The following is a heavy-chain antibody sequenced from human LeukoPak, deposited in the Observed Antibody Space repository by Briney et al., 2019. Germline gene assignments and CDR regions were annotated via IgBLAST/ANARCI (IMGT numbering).Heavy chain of an antibody. D-gene: IGHD2-21*02. CDR2: ISSSGSTI. CDR3: ARDHCGGDCYPANAFDI. CDR1: GFTFSDYY. J-gene: IGHJ3*02. Sequence: GGSRRLSRAASGFTFSDYYMSWISPAPGKGLEWVSYISSSGSTIYYTDSVKGRFTISRDNAKNSLYLQMNSLRAEDTAVYYCARDHCGGDCYPANAFDIWGQGTMVTVSS. V-gene: IGHV3-11*01.